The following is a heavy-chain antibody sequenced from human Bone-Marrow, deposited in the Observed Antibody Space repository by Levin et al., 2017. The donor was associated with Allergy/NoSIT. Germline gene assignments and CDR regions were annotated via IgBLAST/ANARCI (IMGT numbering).Heavy chain of an antibody. J-gene: IGHJ4*02. CDR3: AKSTSPPAGVEIVATAFDN. V-gene: IGHV3-23*01. CDR1: GFTFSNFP. Sequence: GGSLRLSCVASGFTFSNFPMTWVRQAPGKGLEWVSGISASGNGRYYADSVKGRFTISKDNSRNTLYLQLNSLRVDDTARYFCAKSTSPPAGVEIVATAFDNWGQGIQVTVSS. D-gene: IGHD5-12*01. CDR2: ISASGNGR.